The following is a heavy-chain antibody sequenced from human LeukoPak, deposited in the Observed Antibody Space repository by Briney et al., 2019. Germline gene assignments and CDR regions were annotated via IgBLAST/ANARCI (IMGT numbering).Heavy chain of an antibody. J-gene: IGHJ4*02. D-gene: IGHD5-24*01. CDR3: AKGDGYNSGPFDY. Sequence: GGSLRLSCAASGFTFSSYGMHWVRQAPGKGLEWVAVISYDGSNKYYADSVKGRFTISRDNSKNTLYLQMNSLRTEDTAVYYCAKGDGYNSGPFDYWGQGTLVTVSS. CDR2: ISYDGSNK. V-gene: IGHV3-30*18. CDR1: GFTFSSYG.